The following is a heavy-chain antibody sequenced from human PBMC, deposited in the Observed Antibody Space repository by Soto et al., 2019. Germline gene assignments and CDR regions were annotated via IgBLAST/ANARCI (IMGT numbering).Heavy chain of an antibody. V-gene: IGHV1-2*02. CDR2: INPNSGGT. CDR3: AREPATAKPEGVDF. Sequence: SCKASGYTFSDYYIHWVRQAPGQGLEWMGWINPNSGGTKYAPKFQGGVTMTRDTSITPAYMELSRLRSGDTAVYYCAREPATAKPEGVDFWGQGTLVTGS. CDR1: GYTFSDYY. D-gene: IGHD1-1*01. J-gene: IGHJ4*02.